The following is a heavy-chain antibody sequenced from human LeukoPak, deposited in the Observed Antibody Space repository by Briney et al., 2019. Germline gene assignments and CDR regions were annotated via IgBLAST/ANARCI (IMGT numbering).Heavy chain of an antibody. CDR3: ARGLFDRSGYFED. J-gene: IGHJ4*02. CDR2: IWYDGSNK. V-gene: IGHV3-33*01. D-gene: IGHD3-22*01. Sequence: PGGSLRLSCAASGFTFRNYGMHSVRQAPGKGQGWQAAIWYDGSNKYYADSVKGRFTISRDNSKNTMSLQMNSVTVEDTAVYYCARGLFDRSGYFEDWGQGTLVTVSS. CDR1: GFTFRNYG.